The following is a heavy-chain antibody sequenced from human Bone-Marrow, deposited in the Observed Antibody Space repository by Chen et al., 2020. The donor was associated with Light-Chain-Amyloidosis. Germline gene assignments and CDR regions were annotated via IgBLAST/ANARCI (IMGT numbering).Heavy chain of an antibody. J-gene: IGHJ3*02. CDR3: AKEISYDDILPGYPADAFDI. V-gene: IGHV3-23*04. CDR1: GFAFSSYA. D-gene: IGHD3-9*01. CDR2: ISGVGGSR. Sequence: EVQLVESGGGLLQRGGSLRLSCAASGFAFSSYAMSWVRQAPGKGLEWVSTISGVGGSRYYGDSGKGRLTISRDNSKNALFLQRNSLRAEDTAVYYCAKEISYDDILPGYPADAFDIWGQGTMVTVSS.